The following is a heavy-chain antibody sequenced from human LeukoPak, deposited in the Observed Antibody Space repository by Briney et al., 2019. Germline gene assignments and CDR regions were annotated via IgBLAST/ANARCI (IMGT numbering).Heavy chain of an antibody. CDR3: ARYHGGNWFDP. CDR2: NYYHGRT. V-gene: IGHV4-61*01. J-gene: IGHJ5*02. CDR1: GGSVSSGSYY. Sequence: PSETLSLTCTVSGGSVSSGSYYWSWIRQPPGKGLEWIGYNYYHGRTNYNPSLKSRVTISIDTSKNQFSLRLTSVTAADTAVYYCARYHGGNWFDPWGQGTLVTVSS. D-gene: IGHD3-10*01.